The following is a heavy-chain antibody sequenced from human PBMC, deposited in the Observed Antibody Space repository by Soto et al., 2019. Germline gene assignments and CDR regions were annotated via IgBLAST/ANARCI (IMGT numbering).Heavy chain of an antibody. J-gene: IGHJ4*02. CDR1: GGTFSSYA. CDR3: ARGYCSGGSCYYFDY. CDR2: IIPLFGTA. Sequence: SVKVSCKASGGTFSSYAISWVRQAPGQGLEWMGGIIPLFGTASYAQTFQGRVKITADESTSTAYMELSSLRYEATAVYYCARGYCSGGSCYYFDYWGQGTLVTVSS. V-gene: IGHV1-69*13. D-gene: IGHD2-15*01.